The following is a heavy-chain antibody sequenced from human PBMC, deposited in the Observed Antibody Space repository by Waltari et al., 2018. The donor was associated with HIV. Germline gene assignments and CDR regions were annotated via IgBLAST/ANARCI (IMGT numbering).Heavy chain of an antibody. V-gene: IGHV3-74*01. D-gene: IGHD2-2*01. CDR3: TRDLSTYGHEFDY. Sequence: VQLVESGGKLVQPGGSLRLSCAASGFNFRSYWMHWIRHVPGKGLVWVSRIKIDGSDTSYLESVKGRFTISRDNANNTLYLQMNNLRVEDTAMYFCTRDLSTYGHEFDYWGQGTLVTVAS. CDR1: GFNFRSYW. CDR2: IKIDGSDT. J-gene: IGHJ4*02.